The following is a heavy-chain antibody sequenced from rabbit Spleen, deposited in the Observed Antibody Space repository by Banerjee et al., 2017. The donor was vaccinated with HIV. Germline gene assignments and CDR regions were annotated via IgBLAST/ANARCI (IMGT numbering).Heavy chain of an antibody. D-gene: IGHD1-1*01. CDR3: ARNYVNAFDP. V-gene: IGHV1S40*01. CDR1: GFSLSSGYY. CDR2: IDTNDGDT. J-gene: IGHJ2*01. Sequence: EESGGGLVKPGASLTLTCKASGFSLSSGYYMCWVRQAPGKGLEWIACIDTNDGDTDYANWQKGRFTISKTSSTTVTLQMTSLTAADTATYFCARNYVNAFDPWGPGTLVTVS.